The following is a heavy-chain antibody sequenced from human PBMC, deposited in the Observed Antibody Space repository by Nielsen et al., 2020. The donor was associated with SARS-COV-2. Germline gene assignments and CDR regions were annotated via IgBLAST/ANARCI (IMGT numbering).Heavy chain of an antibody. D-gene: IGHD3-22*01. Sequence: GGSLRLSCAASGFTFDDYAMHWVRQAPGKGLEWVSGISWNSGSIGYADSVKGRFTISRDNAKNSLYLQMNSLRAEDTALYYCAAGYYDSSGFPDYWGQRTLVTVSS. CDR1: GFTFDDYA. CDR2: ISWNSGSI. J-gene: IGHJ4*02. V-gene: IGHV3-9*01. CDR3: AAGYYDSSGFPDY.